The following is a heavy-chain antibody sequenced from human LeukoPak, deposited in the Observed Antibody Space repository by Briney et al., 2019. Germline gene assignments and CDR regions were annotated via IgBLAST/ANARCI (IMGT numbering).Heavy chain of an antibody. CDR3: ARGREYSLGPWFDP. D-gene: IGHD2/OR15-2a*01. CDR1: GGSICSSSYY. CDR2: IYYSGST. Sequence: SETLSLTCTVSGGSICSSSYYWGWIRQPPGKGLEWIGSIYYSGSTYYNPSLKSRVTISVDTSKNQFSLKLSSVTAADTAVYYCARGREYSLGPWFDPWGQGTLVTVSS. V-gene: IGHV4-39*07. J-gene: IGHJ5*02.